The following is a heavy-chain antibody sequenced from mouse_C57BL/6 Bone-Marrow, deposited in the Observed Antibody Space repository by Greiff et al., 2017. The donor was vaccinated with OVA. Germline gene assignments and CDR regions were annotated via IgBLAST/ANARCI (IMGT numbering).Heavy chain of an antibody. V-gene: IGHV1-15*01. CDR2: IDPETGGT. D-gene: IGHD1-1*01. CDR3: TRLVLRRYFDV. J-gene: IGHJ1*03. Sequence: QVQLKQSGAELVRPGASVTLSCKASGYTFTDYEMHWVKQTPVHGLAWIGAIDPETGGTAYNQKFKGKAILTADKSSSTAYMELRSLTSEDSAVYYCTRLVLRRYFDVWGTGTTVTVSS. CDR1: GYTFTDYE.